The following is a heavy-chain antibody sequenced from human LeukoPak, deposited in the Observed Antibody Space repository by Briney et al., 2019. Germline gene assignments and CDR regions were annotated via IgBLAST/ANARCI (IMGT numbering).Heavy chain of an antibody. D-gene: IGHD3-10*01. J-gene: IGHJ4*02. CDR1: GFTFSSYG. Sequence: PGGSLRLSFAASGFTFSSYGMHWVRRAPGKGLEWVAFIRYDGSNKYYADSVKGRFTISRDNSKNTLYLQMNSLRADDTAVYYCANGGTMVRGIFDYWGQGTLVTVSS. CDR2: IRYDGSNK. V-gene: IGHV3-30*02. CDR3: ANGGTMVRGIFDY.